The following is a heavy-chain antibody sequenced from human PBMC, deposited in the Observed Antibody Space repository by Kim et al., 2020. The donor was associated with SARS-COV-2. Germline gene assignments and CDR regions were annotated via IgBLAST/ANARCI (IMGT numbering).Heavy chain of an antibody. J-gene: IGHJ4*02. Sequence: SETLSLTCAVSGGSISSSNWWSWVRQPPGKGLEWIGEIYHSGSTNYNPSLKSRVTISVDKSKNQFSLKLSSVTAADTAVYYCARGTRESSSWYFSVGATTAFFDYWGQGTLVTVSS. D-gene: IGHD1-26*01. CDR3: ARGTRESSSWYFSVGATTAFFDY. CDR2: IYHSGST. CDR1: GGSISSSNW. V-gene: IGHV4-4*02.